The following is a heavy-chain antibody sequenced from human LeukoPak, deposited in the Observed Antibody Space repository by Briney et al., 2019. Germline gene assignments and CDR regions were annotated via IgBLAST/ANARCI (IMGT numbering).Heavy chain of an antibody. CDR1: GRTFSSYT. V-gene: IGHV1-69*02. Sequence: ASVKVSCKASGRTFSSYTISWVRQAPGQGLEWMGRIIPILGIANYAQKFQGRVTITADKSTSTAYMELSSLRSEDTAVYYCATPEGNSGWYNRVGLDYWGQGTLVTVSS. J-gene: IGHJ4*02. CDR3: ATPEGNSGWYNRVGLDY. CDR2: IIPILGIA. D-gene: IGHD6-19*01.